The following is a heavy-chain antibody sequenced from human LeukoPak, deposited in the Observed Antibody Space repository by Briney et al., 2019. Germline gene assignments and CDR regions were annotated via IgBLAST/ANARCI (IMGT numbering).Heavy chain of an antibody. CDR2: IYSGGST. D-gene: IGHD5-12*01. CDR3: ARGLRTRKSGPLDY. J-gene: IGHJ4*02. Sequence: GGSLRLSCAASGFTFSSNYMSWVRQAPGKGLEGVSVIYSGGSTYYADSVKGRFTISRDNSKNTLYLQMNSLRAEDTAVYYCARGLRTRKSGPLDYWGQGTLVTVSS. CDR1: GFTFSSNY. V-gene: IGHV3-53*01.